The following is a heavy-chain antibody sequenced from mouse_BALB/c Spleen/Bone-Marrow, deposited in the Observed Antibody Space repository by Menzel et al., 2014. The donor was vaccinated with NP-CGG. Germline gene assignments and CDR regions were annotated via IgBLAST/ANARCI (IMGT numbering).Heavy chain of an antibody. CDR2: IDTSDSYT. V-gene: IGHV1-69*01. CDR1: GYTFTDYW. J-gene: IGHJ1*01. CDR3: ARDYYGRGWYFDV. D-gene: IGHD1-1*01. Sequence: VQRVESEAELVMPGASVKMSCKASGYTFTDYWMHWVKQRPGQGLEWIGAIDTSDSYTSYNQKFKGKATLTVDESSSTAYMQLSSLTSEDSAVYYCARDYYGRGWYFDVWGAGTTVTVSS.